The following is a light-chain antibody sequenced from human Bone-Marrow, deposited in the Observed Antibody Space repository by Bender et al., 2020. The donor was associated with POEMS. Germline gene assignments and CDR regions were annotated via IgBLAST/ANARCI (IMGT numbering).Light chain of an antibody. Sequence: QSVLTQPPSVSGAPGQTVTISCTGSSSNIGANYEVHWYQQVPGTVPKLLISDSNDRPSGVPDRFSASKSGTSASLAISGLQSEDEADYYCAAWDDSLNGYVFGTGTKVAVL. J-gene: IGLJ1*01. CDR2: DSN. CDR1: SSNIGANYE. CDR3: AAWDDSLNGYV. V-gene: IGLV1-50*01.